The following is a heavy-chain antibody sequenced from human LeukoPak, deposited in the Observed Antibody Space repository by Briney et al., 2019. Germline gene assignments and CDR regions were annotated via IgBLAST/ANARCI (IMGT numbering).Heavy chain of an antibody. CDR3: AKAGRDGYPHDAFDI. J-gene: IGHJ3*02. V-gene: IGHV3-23*01. CDR1: GFTFSSSA. Sequence: AGGSLRLSCAASGFTFSSSAMSWVRKAPGKGLEWVSAISGSGGSTYYADSVKGRFTISRDNSKNTLYLQMNSLRAEDTAVYYCAKAGRDGYPHDAFDIWGQGTMVTVSS. CDR2: ISGSGGST. D-gene: IGHD5-24*01.